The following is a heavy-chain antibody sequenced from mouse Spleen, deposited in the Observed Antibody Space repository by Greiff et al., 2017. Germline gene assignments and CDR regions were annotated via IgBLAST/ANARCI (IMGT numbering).Heavy chain of an antibody. J-gene: IGHJ4*01. D-gene: IGHD2-5*01. CDR1: GFTFSSYG. CDR3: ASSYYSNYFYAMDY. CDR2: ISSGGSYT. V-gene: IGHV5-6*02. Sequence: DVMLVESGGDLVKPGGSLKLSCAASGFTFSSYGMSWVRQTPDKRLEWVATISSGGSYTYYPDSVKGRFTISRDNAKNTLYLQMSSLKSEDTAMYYCASSYYSNYFYAMDYWGQGTSVTVSS.